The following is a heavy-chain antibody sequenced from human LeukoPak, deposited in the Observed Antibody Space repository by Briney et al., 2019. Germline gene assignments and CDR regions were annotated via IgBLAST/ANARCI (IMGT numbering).Heavy chain of an antibody. Sequence: PSQTLSLTCTVSGASIRSGGYHWSWVRQHPGKGLEWIGYIFHSGNTFYNPSLKSRVTMSVDTSKGQFSLELASVTAADTAAYYCARVVNHYHYGMDVWGQGTAVTVSS. CDR2: IFHSGNT. V-gene: IGHV4-31*03. J-gene: IGHJ6*02. D-gene: IGHD3-16*02. CDR3: ARVVNHYHYGMDV. CDR1: GASIRSGGYH.